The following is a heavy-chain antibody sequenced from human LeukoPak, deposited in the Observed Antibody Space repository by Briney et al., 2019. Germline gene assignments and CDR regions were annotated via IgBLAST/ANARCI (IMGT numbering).Heavy chain of an antibody. D-gene: IGHD2-2*01. Sequence: GGSLRLSCAASGFTFCSYSMNWVRQAPGKGLEWVSSISTRSDYIYYADSVKGRFTISRDNAKNSLYLQMNSLRVEDTAVYYCVRDASDFDYWGQGTLVTVSS. J-gene: IGHJ4*02. CDR3: VRDASDFDY. V-gene: IGHV3-21*01. CDR1: GFTFCSYS. CDR2: ISTRSDYI.